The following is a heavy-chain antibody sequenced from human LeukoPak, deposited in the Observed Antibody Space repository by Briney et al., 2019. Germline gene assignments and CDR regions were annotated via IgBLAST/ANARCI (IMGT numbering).Heavy chain of an antibody. CDR1: GFTFSNSA. V-gene: IGHV3-64*02. J-gene: IGHJ4*02. Sequence: PGGSLRLSCGASGFTFSNSAMYWVRQAPGKGLEFVPVISTNGDRTYYADSVKGRFTISRDNSKNTLYLQMGSLRADDMAVYYCARGVAISSSGWYDTFDYWGQGALVTISS. CDR2: ISTNGDRT. CDR3: ARGVAISSSGWYDTFDY. D-gene: IGHD6-19*01.